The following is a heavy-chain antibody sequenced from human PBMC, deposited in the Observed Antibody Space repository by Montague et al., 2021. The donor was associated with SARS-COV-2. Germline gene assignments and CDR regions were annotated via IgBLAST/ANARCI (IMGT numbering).Heavy chain of an antibody. D-gene: IGHD2-2*01. J-gene: IGHJ5*02. CDR3: ARHLVYCSSTSCYEGRFDP. CDR2: LYYSGST. CDR1: GGSISSNSYY. V-gene: IGHV4-39*01. Sequence: SETLSLTCTVSGGSISSNSYYWGWIRTPPGKGLEWIGSLYYSGSTYYNPSLKSRVTISVDTSKNQFSLKLSSVTAADTAVYYCARHLVYCSSTSCYEGRFDPWGQGTLVTVSS.